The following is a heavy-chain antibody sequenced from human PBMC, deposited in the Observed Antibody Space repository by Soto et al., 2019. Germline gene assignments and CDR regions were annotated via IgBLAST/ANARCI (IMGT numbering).Heavy chain of an antibody. CDR3: AKAVDIVPTPDMDV. V-gene: IGHV3-23*01. CDR2: ISGSGGRT. CDR1: GFTFDSYA. Sequence: EVQLLESGGGLVQPGGSLRLSCAASGFTFDSYAMTWVRQAPGKGLEWVSGISGSGGRTYYADSVKGRFTISRDNSKNTLYLQMNSLRAEDTAVYYCAKAVDIVPTPDMDVWGQGTTVSVS. D-gene: IGHD5-12*01. J-gene: IGHJ6*02.